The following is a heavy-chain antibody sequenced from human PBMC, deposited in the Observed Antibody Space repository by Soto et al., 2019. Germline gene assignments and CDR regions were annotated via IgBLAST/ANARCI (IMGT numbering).Heavy chain of an antibody. V-gene: IGHV3-30-3*01. CDR1: GFTFSSYA. Sequence: QVQLVESGGGVVQPGRSLRISCAASGFTFSSYAMHWVHQAPGKGLEWVALISHDGSNKYYADSVKGRFTIARDNSKNTLYLQMNSLRTEDTSVYYCGRCSSTSCHLGADYWGQGSLVTVSS. CDR3: GRCSSTSCHLGADY. D-gene: IGHD2-2*01. CDR2: ISHDGSNK. J-gene: IGHJ4*02.